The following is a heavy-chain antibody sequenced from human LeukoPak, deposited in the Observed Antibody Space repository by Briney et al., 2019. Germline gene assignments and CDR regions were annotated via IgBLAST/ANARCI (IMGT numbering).Heavy chain of an antibody. CDR3: AKDRDHYYDSSGYYSFDY. J-gene: IGHJ4*02. D-gene: IGHD3-22*01. CDR2: ISGSGGST. CDR1: GFTFSSYA. V-gene: IGHV3-23*01. Sequence: PGGSLRLSCAASGFTFSSYAMSWVRQAPGKGLEWVSAISGSGGSTYYADSVKGRFTISRDNSKNTLYLQMNSLRAEDTAVYYCAKDRDHYYDSSGYYSFDYWGQGTLVTVSS.